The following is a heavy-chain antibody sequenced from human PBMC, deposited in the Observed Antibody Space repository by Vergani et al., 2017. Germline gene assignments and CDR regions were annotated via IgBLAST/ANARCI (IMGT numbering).Heavy chain of an antibody. Sequence: QVQLQQWGAGLLKPSETLSLTCAVYGGSFSGYFWSWIRQPPGKGLEWIGEINHSGSTNYNPSLKSRVTISVDTSKNQFSLKLSSGTAADTAVYYCARDRYYYGSGSYYNSDAFDIWGQGTMVTVSS. CDR1: GGSFSGYF. CDR3: ARDRYYYGSGSYYNSDAFDI. J-gene: IGHJ3*02. CDR2: INHSGST. V-gene: IGHV4-34*01. D-gene: IGHD3-10*01.